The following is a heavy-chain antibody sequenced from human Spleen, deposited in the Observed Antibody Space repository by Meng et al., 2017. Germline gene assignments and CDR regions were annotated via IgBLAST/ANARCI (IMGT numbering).Heavy chain of an antibody. CDR2: TSRDGSDT. Sequence: EVQLVESGGGLVQPGGSLRLSCAASGFTVSSNYMNWVRQAPGKGLEWVSRTSRDGSDTVYADSVKGRFTMSRDNAKNTLYLQMNSLRAEDTAVYYCAAAWELLPPGYWGQGTLVTVSS. D-gene: IGHD1-26*01. J-gene: IGHJ4*02. CDR1: GFTVSSNY. V-gene: IGHV3-74*02. CDR3: AAAWELLPPGY.